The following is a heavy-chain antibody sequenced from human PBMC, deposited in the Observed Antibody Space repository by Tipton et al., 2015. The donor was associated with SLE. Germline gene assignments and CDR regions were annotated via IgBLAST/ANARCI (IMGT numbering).Heavy chain of an antibody. V-gene: IGHV3-33*01. CDR1: GFTFSSYG. CDR2: IWYDGSNK. Sequence: QVQLVQSGGGVVQPGRSLRLSCAASGFTFSSYGMHWVRQAPGKGLEWVAVIWYDGSNKYYADSVKGRFTISRDNSKNTLYLQMNSLRAEDTAVYYCAREAMRDYYYMDVWGKGTTVTVSS. CDR3: AREAMRDYYYMDV. J-gene: IGHJ6*03.